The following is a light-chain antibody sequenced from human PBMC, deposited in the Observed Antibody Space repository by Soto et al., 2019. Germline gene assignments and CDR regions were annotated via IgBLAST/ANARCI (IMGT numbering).Light chain of an antibody. V-gene: IGKV3-15*01. CDR1: QNVNTN. Sequence: EIVMTQSPATLSVSPGERATLSCRASQNVNTNLAWYQQNAGQAPRLLIYGASSRATGIPARFSGSGSGTEFTLTISSLQSEDFVVYYCQQYATSPGTFGQGTKVAIK. CDR3: QQYATSPGT. CDR2: GAS. J-gene: IGKJ1*01.